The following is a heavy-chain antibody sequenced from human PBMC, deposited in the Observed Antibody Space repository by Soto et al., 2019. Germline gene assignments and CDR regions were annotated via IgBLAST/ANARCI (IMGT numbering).Heavy chain of an antibody. Sequence: QVQLVESGGGVVQPGRSLRLSCAASGFTFNTYAMHWVRQAPGKGLEWVAVISYDEINTYYADSVKGRFTISRDNSKNTLYLQMNSLRAEDTAVYYCARDELRTAVAGCIEYWGQGTLVTVSS. V-gene: IGHV3-30-3*01. J-gene: IGHJ4*02. D-gene: IGHD6-19*01. CDR1: GFTFNTYA. CDR2: ISYDEINT. CDR3: ARDELRTAVAGCIEY.